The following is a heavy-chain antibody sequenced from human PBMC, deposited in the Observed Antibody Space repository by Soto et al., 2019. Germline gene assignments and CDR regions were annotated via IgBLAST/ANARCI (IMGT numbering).Heavy chain of an antibody. CDR3: AIQPVTTGTASLHY. CDR2: ISSSGSTI. J-gene: IGHJ4*02. CDR1: GFTFRDYY. Sequence: GGSLRLSVAASGFTFRDYYMSWIRQAPGKGLGWVSYISSSGSTIYYAASVKGRFTISRDNAKTSLYLQMNSLRAETTTVYSSAIQPVTTGTASLHYWGQGTLVTVSS. D-gene: IGHD1-1*01. V-gene: IGHV3-11*01.